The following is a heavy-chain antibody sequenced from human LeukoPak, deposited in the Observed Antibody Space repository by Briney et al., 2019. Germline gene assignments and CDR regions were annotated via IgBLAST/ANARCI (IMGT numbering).Heavy chain of an antibody. CDR1: GGSISSYY. CDR2: IYYSGST. CDR3: AKSSSSWYNPNGNWFDP. J-gene: IGHJ5*02. D-gene: IGHD6-13*01. V-gene: IGHV4-59*01. Sequence: PSETLSPTCTVSGGSISSYYWSWIRQPPGKGLEWIGYIYYSGSTNYNPSLKSRVTISVDTSKNQFSLKLSSVTAADTAVYYCAKSSSSWYNPNGNWFDPWGQGTLVTVSS.